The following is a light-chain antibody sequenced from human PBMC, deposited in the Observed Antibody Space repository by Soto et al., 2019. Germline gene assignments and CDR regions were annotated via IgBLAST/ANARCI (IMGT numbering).Light chain of an antibody. V-gene: IGLV2-14*03. J-gene: IGLJ2*01. CDR2: DVN. CDR1: SSDIGAYNF. CDR3: TSWTTSTTMI. Sequence: QSVLTKPASVYGSPGQSITISSTGTSSDIGAYNFVSWYQQHPGKAPKLVLYDVNIRPSGVSNRFSGSKSGNTPSLTISGLQAEDEADYYCTSWTTSTTMIFGGGTKVTVL.